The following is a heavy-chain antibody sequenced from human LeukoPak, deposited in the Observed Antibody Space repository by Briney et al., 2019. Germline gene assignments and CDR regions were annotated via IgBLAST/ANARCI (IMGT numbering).Heavy chain of an antibody. D-gene: IGHD2-2*01. CDR3: ARDPPGCSSTICWRWFDP. Sequence: ASVKVSCKASGYTFTGYYMHWVRQAPGQGLEWMGWINPNSGGTNYAQKFQGRVTMTRDTSISTAYMELSRLRSDDTAVYYCARDPPGCSSTICWRWFDPWGQGTLVTVSS. J-gene: IGHJ5*02. CDR2: INPNSGGT. V-gene: IGHV1-2*02. CDR1: GYTFTGYY.